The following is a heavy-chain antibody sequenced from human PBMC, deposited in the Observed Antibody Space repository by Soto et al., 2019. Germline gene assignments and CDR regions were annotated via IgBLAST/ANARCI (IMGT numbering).Heavy chain of an antibody. J-gene: IGHJ4*02. CDR1: GGTFGRNT. Sequence: QVQLVQSAAEVKKPGSSVRVSCTVSGGTFGRNTIVWVRQAPEQGLECMGHIVPIFGTFKYAQKFQGRVTFTADESTTTAYMDLSSLTSEDTAVYFCARDLNWALDYWGQGTLVTVSS. CDR2: IVPIFGTF. D-gene: IGHD7-27*01. CDR3: ARDLNWALDY. V-gene: IGHV1-69*01.